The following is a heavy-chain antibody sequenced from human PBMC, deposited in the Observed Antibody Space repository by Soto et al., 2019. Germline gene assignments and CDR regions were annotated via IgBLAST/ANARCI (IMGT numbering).Heavy chain of an antibody. Sequence: GGSLRLSCAASGFTFSSYSMNWVRQAPGKGLEWVSSISKSSRYIYYADSVKGRFTISRDNAKNSLYLQMNSLRAEDTAVYYCARDYYDSFFDYWGQGALVTVSS. D-gene: IGHD3-22*01. J-gene: IGHJ4*02. CDR2: ISKSSRYI. V-gene: IGHV3-21*01. CDR1: GFTFSSYS. CDR3: ARDYYDSFFDY.